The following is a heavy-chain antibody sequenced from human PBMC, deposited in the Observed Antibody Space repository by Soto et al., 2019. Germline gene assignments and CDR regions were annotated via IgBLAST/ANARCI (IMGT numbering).Heavy chain of an antibody. J-gene: IGHJ4*02. Sequence: SETLSLTCTVSGGSISSYYWSWTRQPPGKGLEWIGYMYYSGSTNYNPSLKSRVTISVDTSKNQFSLKLSSVTAADTAVYYCGGKNYDSSGYFDYWGQGTLVTVSS. V-gene: IGHV4-59*01. D-gene: IGHD3-22*01. CDR2: MYYSGST. CDR1: GGSISSYY. CDR3: GGKNYDSSGYFDY.